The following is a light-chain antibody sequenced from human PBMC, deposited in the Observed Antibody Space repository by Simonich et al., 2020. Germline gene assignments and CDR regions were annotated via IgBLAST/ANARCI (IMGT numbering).Light chain of an antibody. Sequence: DIVMTQTPLSLSVTPGQPASISCKSSQSLLHSDGKTYLYWYLQKPGQSPQLLIYEGSNRFSGVPDRFSGSGSGTEFTLKISRVEAEDVGVYYCMQALQTPNTFGQGTKLEIK. CDR3: MQALQTPNT. CDR2: EGS. CDR1: QSLLHSDGKTY. J-gene: IGKJ2*01. V-gene: IGKV2-29*03.